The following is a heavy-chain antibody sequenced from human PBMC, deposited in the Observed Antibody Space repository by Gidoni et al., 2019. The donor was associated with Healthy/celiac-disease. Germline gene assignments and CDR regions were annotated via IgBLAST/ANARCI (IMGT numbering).Heavy chain of an antibody. CDR2: ISYDGSNK. CDR3: ARERVVAATGNWFDP. D-gene: IGHD2-15*01. Sequence: QVPLVASGGGVVKPGRSLRLSCSASGCPFMSYTMHWVRQAPGKGLEWEAVISYDGSNKEYEDSVKGRFTIYRDNSKKTLYLQMNSLRAEDTAVYYWARERVVAATGNWFDPWGQGTLVTVSS. CDR1: GCPFMSYT. J-gene: IGHJ5*02. V-gene: IGHV3-30-3*01.